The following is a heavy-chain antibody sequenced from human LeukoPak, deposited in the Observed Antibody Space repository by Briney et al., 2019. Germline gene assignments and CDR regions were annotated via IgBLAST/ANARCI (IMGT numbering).Heavy chain of an antibody. Sequence: PSETLSLTCAVYGGSFSGYYWSWIRQPPGKGLEWIGEINHSGSTNYNPSLKSRVTISVDTSKNQFSLKLSSVTAADTAVYYCARETRYLRYVDVWGKGTTVTVSS. J-gene: IGHJ6*03. CDR1: GGSFSGYY. V-gene: IGHV4-34*01. D-gene: IGHD2-2*02. CDR2: INHSGST. CDR3: ARETRYLRYVDV.